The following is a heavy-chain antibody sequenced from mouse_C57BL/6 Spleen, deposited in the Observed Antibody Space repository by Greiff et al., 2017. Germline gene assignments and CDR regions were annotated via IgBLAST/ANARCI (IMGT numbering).Heavy chain of an antibody. V-gene: IGHV3-1*01. Sequence: EVKLMESGPGMVKPSQSLSLTCTVTGYSITSGYDWHWIRHFPGNKLEWMGYISYSGSTNYNPSLKSRISITHDTSKNHFFLKLNSVTTEDTATYYGARSSYDYGAWFAYWGQGTLVTVSA. CDR3: ARSSYDYGAWFAY. CDR1: GYSITSGYD. D-gene: IGHD2-4*01. J-gene: IGHJ3*01. CDR2: ISYSGST.